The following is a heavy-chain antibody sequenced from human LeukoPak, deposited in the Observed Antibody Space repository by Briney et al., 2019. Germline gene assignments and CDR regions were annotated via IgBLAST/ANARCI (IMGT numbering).Heavy chain of an antibody. V-gene: IGHV1-8*03. Sequence: ASVKVSCKASGYTFTSYGINWVRQAAGQGLEWMGWMNPKTGNTGFSQKFQGRVTITRDTSISTAYMELSRLTSEDTGVYYCTRGLPRDGLVVIAAANEYWGQGSLVTVSS. CDR2: MNPKTGNT. CDR3: TRGLPRDGLVVIAAANEY. J-gene: IGHJ4*02. D-gene: IGHD2-2*01. CDR1: GYTFTSYG.